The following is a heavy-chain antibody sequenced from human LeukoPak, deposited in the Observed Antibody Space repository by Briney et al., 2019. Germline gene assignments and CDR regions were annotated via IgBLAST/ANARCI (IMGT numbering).Heavy chain of an antibody. J-gene: IGHJ3*01. D-gene: IGHD3-3*01. CDR3: AKGRGTFGAIISDAFDV. CDR2: IEGGAIDT. CDR1: GFIFSLYW. Sequence: GGSLRLSCKASGFIFSLYWMHWVRQVPGKGLVWVSRIEGGAIDTDYADFVKGRFTISRDNSNNMVYLQLKSLRVEDTAVYYCAKGRGTFGAIISDAFDVWGHGTMVIVSS. V-gene: IGHV3-74*01.